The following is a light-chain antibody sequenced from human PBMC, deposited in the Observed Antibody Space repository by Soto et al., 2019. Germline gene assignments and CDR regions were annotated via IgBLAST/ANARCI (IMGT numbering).Light chain of an antibody. CDR2: FAF. Sequence: DIQMTQSPSSVSASVGDRVTITCRASQNINSRLAWYQQKPGKAPKLLIYFAFNLESGVPSRFMGSGSGKDSTLPTGSRKPEDFAPYNCHKPEGLPRTFGGGTKVEIK. V-gene: IGKV1-12*01. J-gene: IGKJ4*01. CDR3: HKPEGLPRT. CDR1: QNINSR.